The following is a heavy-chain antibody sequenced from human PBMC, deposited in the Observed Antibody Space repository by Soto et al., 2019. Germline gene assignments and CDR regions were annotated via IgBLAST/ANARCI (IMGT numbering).Heavy chain of an antibody. D-gene: IGHD1-26*01. V-gene: IGHV3-23*01. J-gene: IGHJ4*02. CDR3: AKGGEGATRPFDY. CDR2: ISGSGGST. Sequence: LRLSCAASGFTFSSYAMSWVRQAPGKGLEWVSAISGSGGSTYYADSVKGRFTISRDNSKNTLYLQMNSLRAEDTAVYYCAKGGEGATRPFDYWGQGTLVTVSS. CDR1: GFTFSSYA.